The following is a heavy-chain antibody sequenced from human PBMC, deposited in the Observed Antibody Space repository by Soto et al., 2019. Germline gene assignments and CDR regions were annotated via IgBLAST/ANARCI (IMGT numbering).Heavy chain of an antibody. CDR3: ARDTYSYEFKNYYDYGMDV. J-gene: IGHJ6*02. V-gene: IGHV1-18*01. CDR1: GYTFTSYG. Sequence: QVQLVQSGAEVKKPGASVKVSCKASGYTFTSYGISWVRQAPGQGLEWMGWISAYNGNTNYAQKLQGRVTMTTDTSTSTAYMELRSLRSDDTAVYYCARDTYSYEFKNYYDYGMDVWGHGTTVTVSS. D-gene: IGHD3-3*01. CDR2: ISAYNGNT.